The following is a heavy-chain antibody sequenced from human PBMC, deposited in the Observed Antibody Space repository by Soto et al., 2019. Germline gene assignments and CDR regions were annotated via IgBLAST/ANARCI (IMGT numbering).Heavy chain of an antibody. CDR1: GFSFSNYG. J-gene: IGHJ5*02. Sequence: PGGSLRLSCVASGFSFSNYGMHWVRQAPGKGLEWVAFVSSDGNNKYYAESVKGRFTISRDNSKNTLFLQVDRLTVDDTAVYYCAKGRVIQLLPIWPDPWGQGALVTVSS. CDR2: VSSDGNNK. CDR3: AKGRVIQLLPIWPDP. V-gene: IGHV3-30*18. D-gene: IGHD2-2*01.